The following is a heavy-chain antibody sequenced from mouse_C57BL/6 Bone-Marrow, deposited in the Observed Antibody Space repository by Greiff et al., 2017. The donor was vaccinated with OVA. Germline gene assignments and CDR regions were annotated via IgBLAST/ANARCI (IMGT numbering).Heavy chain of an antibody. CDR1: GYSITSGYY. J-gene: IGHJ1*03. V-gene: IGHV3-6*01. Sequence: DVHLVESGPGLVKPSQSLSLTCSVTGYSITSGYYWNWIRQFPGNKLEWMGYISYDGSNNYNPSLKNRISITRDTSKNQFFLKLNSVTTEDTATYYCAREDGYYVGWYFDVWGTGTTVTVSS. CDR2: ISYDGSN. CDR3: AREDGYYVGWYFDV. D-gene: IGHD2-3*01.